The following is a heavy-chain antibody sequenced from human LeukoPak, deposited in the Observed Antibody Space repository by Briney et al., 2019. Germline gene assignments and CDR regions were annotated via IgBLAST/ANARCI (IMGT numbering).Heavy chain of an antibody. J-gene: IGHJ4*02. V-gene: IGHV4-61*02. CDR1: GGSISRGSYY. CDR3: ARVVPAAIPYFDY. D-gene: IGHD2-2*02. CDR2: IYTSGST. Sequence: PSQTLSLTCTVSGGSISRGSYYWSWIRQPAGKGLEWIGRIYTSGSTNYNPSLKSRVTISVDTSKNQFSLKLSSVTAADTAVYYCARVVPAAIPYFDYWGQGTLVTVSS.